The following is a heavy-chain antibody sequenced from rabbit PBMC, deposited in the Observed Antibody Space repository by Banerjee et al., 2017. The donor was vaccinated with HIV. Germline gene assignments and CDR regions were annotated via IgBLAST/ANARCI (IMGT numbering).Heavy chain of an antibody. J-gene: IGHJ4*01. CDR3: ASAYVDFVGYAYAANL. Sequence: QSLEEPGGDLVKPEGSLTLTCKASGFSYSGGYDMCWVRQAPGKGLEWIACIYTGAGSAYYASWAKGRFTISKTSPTTVTLQMTSLTAADTATYFCASAYVDFVGYAYAANLWGPGTLVTVS. D-gene: IGHD6-1*01. CDR1: GFSYSGGYD. V-gene: IGHV1S40*01. CDR2: IYTGAGSA.